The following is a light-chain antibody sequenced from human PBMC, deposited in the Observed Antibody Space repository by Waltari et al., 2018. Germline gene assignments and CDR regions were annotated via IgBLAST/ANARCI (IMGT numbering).Light chain of an antibody. Sequence: QSALTPPASVSGSPGQSITISCSGTSSDVGSSNYVSCYQQHTGKAPKLMIYDVTKRPSGVSNRFSGSKSGNTASLTIYGLQAEDEADYYCSSYTTSSTLVFGGGTKLTVL. CDR1: SSDVGSSNY. V-gene: IGLV2-14*01. CDR3: SSYTTSSTLV. J-gene: IGLJ3*02. CDR2: DVT.